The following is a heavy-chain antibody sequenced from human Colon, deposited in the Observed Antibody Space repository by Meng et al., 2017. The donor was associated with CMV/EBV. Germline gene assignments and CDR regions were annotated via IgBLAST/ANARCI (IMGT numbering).Heavy chain of an antibody. CDR1: GFTFSSYG. D-gene: IGHD3-3*02. V-gene: IGHV3-21*06. CDR2: IVSSSTYI. CDR3: AKGRTTIFGVGDSAMDV. J-gene: IGHJ6*02. Sequence: GESLKISCAASGFTFSSYGMNWVRQAPGKGLEWVASIVSSSTYIFYADSVKGRFTISRDNGKNLLYLQMNDLRAEDTGVYYCAKGRTTIFGVGDSAMDVWGQGTTVTVSS.